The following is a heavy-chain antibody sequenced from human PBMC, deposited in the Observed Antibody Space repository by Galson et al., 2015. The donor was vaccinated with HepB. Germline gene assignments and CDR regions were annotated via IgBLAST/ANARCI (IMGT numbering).Heavy chain of an antibody. CDR2: IIPIFGTA. D-gene: IGHD3-10*01. CDR3: ARVLGSGSFAGEFDP. CDR1: GGTFSSYA. J-gene: IGHJ5*02. Sequence: SVKVSCKASGGTFSSYAISWVRQAPGQGLEWMGGIIPIFGTANYAQKFQGRVTITADESTSTAYMELSSLRSEDTAVYYCARVLGSGSFAGEFDPWGQGTLVTVSS. V-gene: IGHV1-69*13.